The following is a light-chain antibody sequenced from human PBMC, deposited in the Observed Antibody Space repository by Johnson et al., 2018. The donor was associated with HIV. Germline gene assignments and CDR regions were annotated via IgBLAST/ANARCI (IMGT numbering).Light chain of an antibody. Sequence: QAVLTQPPSVSAAPGQKVTISCSGSSSNIGNNYVSWYQHLPGTAPKLLIYENNKRPSGIPDRFSGSKSGTSATLGITGLQTVDEADYYCGTWDSSLSAYVFGTGTKVTVL. V-gene: IGLV1-51*02. CDR2: ENN. J-gene: IGLJ1*01. CDR1: SSNIGNNY. CDR3: GTWDSSLSAYV.